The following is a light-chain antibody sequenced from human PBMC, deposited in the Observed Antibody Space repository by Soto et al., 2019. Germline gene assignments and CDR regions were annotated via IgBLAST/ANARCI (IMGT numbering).Light chain of an antibody. V-gene: IGKV1-9*01. CDR1: QGISSY. J-gene: IGKJ2*01. CDR3: QQLNSYPPT. Sequence: DIQLTQSPSFLSASVGDRVTITCRASQGISSYLAWYQQKPGKAPKLLIYAASTLQSGVPSRFSASGSGTEFTLTISSLQPEDFASYYCQQLNSYPPTFGQGTKLELK. CDR2: AAS.